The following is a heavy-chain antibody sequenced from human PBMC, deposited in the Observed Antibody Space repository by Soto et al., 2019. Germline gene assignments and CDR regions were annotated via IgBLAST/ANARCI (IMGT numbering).Heavy chain of an antibody. CDR1: GYTFTGYY. CDR3: ARSGHNGSGSYKQTNWFDP. D-gene: IGHD3-10*01. Sequence: ASLKVSCKASGYTFTGYYMHWVRQAPGQGLEWMGWINPNSGGTNYAQKFQGWVTMTRDTSISTAYMELSRLRSDDTAVYYCARSGHNGSGSYKQTNWFDPWGQGTLVTVS. CDR2: INPNSGGT. J-gene: IGHJ5*02. V-gene: IGHV1-2*04.